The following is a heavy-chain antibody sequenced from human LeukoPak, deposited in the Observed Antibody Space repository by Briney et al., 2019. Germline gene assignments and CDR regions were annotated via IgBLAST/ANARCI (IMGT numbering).Heavy chain of an antibody. D-gene: IGHD3-9*01. CDR3: AKAAGILTGYWSYYFDY. Sequence: GGSLRLSCAASGFTFSSYEMNWVRQAPGKGLEWVSYISSSGSTIYYADSVKGRFTISRDNAKNSLYLQMNSLRAEDTAVYYCAKAAGILTGYWSYYFDYWGQGTLVTVSS. V-gene: IGHV3-48*03. CDR1: GFTFSSYE. CDR2: ISSSGSTI. J-gene: IGHJ4*02.